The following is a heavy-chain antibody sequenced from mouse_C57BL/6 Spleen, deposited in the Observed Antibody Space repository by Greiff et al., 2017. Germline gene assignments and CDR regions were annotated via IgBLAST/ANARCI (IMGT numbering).Heavy chain of an antibody. D-gene: IGHD2-3*01. Sequence: EVMLVESEGGLVQPGSSMKLSCTASGFTFSDYYMAWVRQVPEKGLEWVANINYDGSSTYYLDSLKSRFIISRDNAKNILYLQMSSLKSEDTATNYCAREEDGYYFDYWGQGTTLTVSS. CDR2: INYDGSST. J-gene: IGHJ2*01. CDR3: AREEDGYYFDY. CDR1: GFTFSDYY. V-gene: IGHV5-16*01.